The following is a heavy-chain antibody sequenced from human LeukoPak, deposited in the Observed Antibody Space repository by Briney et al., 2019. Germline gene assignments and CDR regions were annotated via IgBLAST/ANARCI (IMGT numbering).Heavy chain of an antibody. Sequence: GESLKISCKGSGYTFTSYWIGWVRQMPGKGLEWMGIIYPGDSDTRYSPSFQGQVTISADKSISTAYLQWSSLKASDTAMYYCARCSMVRGVIIVIDYWGQGTLVSVSS. J-gene: IGHJ4*02. CDR3: ARCSMVRGVIIVIDY. CDR2: IYPGDSDT. CDR1: GYTFTSYW. V-gene: IGHV5-51*01. D-gene: IGHD3-10*01.